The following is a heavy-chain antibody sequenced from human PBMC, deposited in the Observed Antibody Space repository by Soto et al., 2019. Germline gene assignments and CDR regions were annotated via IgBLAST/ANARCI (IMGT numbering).Heavy chain of an antibody. CDR3: ARDRGVTAAALRVYYGMDV. D-gene: IGHD6-13*01. CDR2: IWYDGSNK. Sequence: QVQLVESGGGVVQPGRSLRLSCAASGFTFSNYGMHWVRPAPGKGLEWVAGIWYDGSNKYYVDSVKGRFTISRDNSKNTLYLQMNSLRAEDTAVYNCARDRGVTAAALRVYYGMDVWGQGTTVTVSS. CDR1: GFTFSNYG. J-gene: IGHJ6*02. V-gene: IGHV3-33*01.